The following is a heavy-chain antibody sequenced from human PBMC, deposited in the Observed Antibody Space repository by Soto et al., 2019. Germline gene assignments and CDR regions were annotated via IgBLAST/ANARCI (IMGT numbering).Heavy chain of an antibody. Sequence: QVQLVESGGGVVQPGRSLILSCAASGFTFSSYGMHWVRQAPGKGLEWVAVIWYDGSNKYYADSVKGRFTISRDNSKNTLYLQMNSLRAEDTAVYYCARAMAAAGSNWFDPWGQGTLVTVSS. J-gene: IGHJ5*02. CDR1: GFTFSSYG. CDR3: ARAMAAAGSNWFDP. V-gene: IGHV3-33*01. D-gene: IGHD6-13*01. CDR2: IWYDGSNK.